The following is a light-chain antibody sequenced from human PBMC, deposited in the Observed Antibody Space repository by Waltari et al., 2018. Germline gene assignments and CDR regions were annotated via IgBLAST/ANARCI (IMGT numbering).Light chain of an antibody. CDR3: CSYAGTNSLV. V-gene: IGLV2-23*02. CDR1: NSDVGGYNY. J-gene: IGLJ2*01. CDR2: EVD. Sequence: QSALTQPASVSGSPGQSIIISCTGTNSDVGGYNYVSWYQQRPGEVPKLLICEVDKGPSVVSYRFPGAKSGNTASLTISGLLPEDEADYYCCSYAGTNSLVFGGGTRLTVL.